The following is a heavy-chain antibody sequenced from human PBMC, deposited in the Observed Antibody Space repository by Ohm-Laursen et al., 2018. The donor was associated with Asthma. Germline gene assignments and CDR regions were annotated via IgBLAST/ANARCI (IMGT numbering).Heavy chain of an antibody. CDR3: ANLNWNGPDY. J-gene: IGHJ4*02. CDR1: GFTFRSYA. V-gene: IGHV3-30-3*01. D-gene: IGHD1-1*01. CDR2: ISYDGSNK. Sequence: SLRLSCAASGFTFRSYAMHWVRQAPGKGLEWVAVISYDGSNKYYADSVKGRFTISRDNSKNTLYLQMNSLRAEDTAVYYCANLNWNGPDYWGQGTLVTVSS.